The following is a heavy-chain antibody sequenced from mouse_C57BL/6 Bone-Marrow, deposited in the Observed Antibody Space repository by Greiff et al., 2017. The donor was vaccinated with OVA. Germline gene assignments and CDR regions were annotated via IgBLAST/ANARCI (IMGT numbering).Heavy chain of an antibody. CDR3: ARVYGSSYWYFDV. J-gene: IGHJ1*03. Sequence: VQLQQPGAELVKPGASVKLSCKASGYTFTSYWMQWVKQRPGQGLEWIGEIDPSTGGTTYNQKFKAKATLTVDKSSSTAYMQLKSLTSEDSAVYYCARVYGSSYWYFDVWGTGTTVTVSS. CDR1: GYTFTSYW. D-gene: IGHD1-1*01. CDR2: IDPSTGGT. V-gene: IGHV1-50*01.